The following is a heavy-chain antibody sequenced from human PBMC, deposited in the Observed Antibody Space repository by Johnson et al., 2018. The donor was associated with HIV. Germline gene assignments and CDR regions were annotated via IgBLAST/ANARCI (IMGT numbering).Heavy chain of an antibody. Sequence: VQLVESGGGLIQPGGSLRLSCAASGFTVSSNYMSWVRQAPGKGLEWVSVIYSAGSTYYADSVKGRFTISRDNSKNTLYLQMNSLRAKDTALYYCARGINTVTTSGDAFDIWGQGTMVTVSS. J-gene: IGHJ3*02. CDR3: ARGINTVTTSGDAFDI. D-gene: IGHD4-11*01. CDR2: IYSAGST. V-gene: IGHV3-53*01. CDR1: GFTVSSNY.